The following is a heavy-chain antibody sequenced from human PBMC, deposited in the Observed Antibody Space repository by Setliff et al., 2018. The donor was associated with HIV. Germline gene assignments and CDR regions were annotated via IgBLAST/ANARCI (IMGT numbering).Heavy chain of an antibody. V-gene: IGHV1-3*01. CDR2: INAGNGNT. J-gene: IGHJ3*01. CDR1: GYTFTSYA. Sequence: ASVKVSCKASGYTFTSYAMHWVRQAPGQRLEWMGWINAGNGNTKYSQKFQGRVIMTVDTSISTAYLEIPRLTSDDAAVYYCALPRVFDSFHVWGQGTMVTVSS. CDR3: ALPRVFDSFHV.